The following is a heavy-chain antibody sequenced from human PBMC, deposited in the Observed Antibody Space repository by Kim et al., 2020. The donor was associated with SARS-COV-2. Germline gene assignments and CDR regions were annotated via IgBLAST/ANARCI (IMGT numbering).Heavy chain of an antibody. CDR2: IWNDGNKK. CDR3: ARDDVSLDY. J-gene: IGHJ4*02. V-gene: IGHV3-33*01. Sequence: GESLRLSCAASGFTFSSYGIHWVRQAPGKGLQWVAVIWNDGNKKYYADSVRGRFTVSRDNSKNTVFLQLNSLRAEDTAVYYCARDDVSLDYWGQGTLVTVSS. CDR1: GFTFSSYG.